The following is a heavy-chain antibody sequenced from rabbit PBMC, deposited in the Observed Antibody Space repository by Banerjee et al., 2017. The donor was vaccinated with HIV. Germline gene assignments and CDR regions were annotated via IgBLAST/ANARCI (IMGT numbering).Heavy chain of an antibody. J-gene: IGHJ4*01. CDR2: IDTGSGGT. CDR3: ARDDDDYGDRNL. CDR1: GFSFSSYYY. D-gene: IGHD2-1*01. Sequence: QSLEESGGDLVKPGASLTLTCTASGFSFSSYYYMCWVRQAPGKGLELIACIDTGSGGTHYASWAKGRFTIAKASSTTVTLQVTSLTAADTATYFCARDDDDYGDRNLWGPGTLVTVS. V-gene: IGHV1S40*01.